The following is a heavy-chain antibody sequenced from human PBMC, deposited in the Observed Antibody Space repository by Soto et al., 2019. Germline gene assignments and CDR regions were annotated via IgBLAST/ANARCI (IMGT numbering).Heavy chain of an antibody. CDR3: ARGARDFDY. D-gene: IGHD3-16*01. Sequence: GGSLRLSCAASGFTFDTYVMHWVRQAPGRGLEWVALIWYDGSNKYYGDSVKGRFTISRDNSKNTLYLQMNSLRAEDTAVYYCARGARDFDYWGQGTLVTVSS. V-gene: IGHV3-33*01. J-gene: IGHJ4*02. CDR1: GFTFDTYV. CDR2: IWYDGSNK.